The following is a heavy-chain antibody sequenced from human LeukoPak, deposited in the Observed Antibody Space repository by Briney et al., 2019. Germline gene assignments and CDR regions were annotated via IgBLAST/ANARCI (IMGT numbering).Heavy chain of an antibody. CDR3: ATKVGVNSGED. CDR1: GGSISSSNW. CDR2: IYHSGTT. V-gene: IGHV4-4*02. J-gene: IGHJ4*02. Sequence: SETLSLTCAVSGGSISSSNWWTWVRQPPGKGLEWIGEIYHSGTTNYNPSLKSRVTISVDKSKNQFSLNLDSVTAADTAVYYCATKVGVNSGEDWGQGTLATVSS. D-gene: IGHD1-26*01.